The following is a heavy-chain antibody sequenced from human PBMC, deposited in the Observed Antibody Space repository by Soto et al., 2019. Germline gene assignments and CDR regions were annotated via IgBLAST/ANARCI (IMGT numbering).Heavy chain of an antibody. CDR3: ARDIGSHYLPIDY. CDR2: ISPNNGDT. V-gene: IGHV1-18*01. D-gene: IGHD3-10*01. Sequence: SVKVSFKGSCYNFTTYTIIWVRQAPGQGLEWMGWISPNNGDTGSAQSLQGRLTMPTDTSTATVYMELRGLTSDDTAVYYCARDIGSHYLPIDYWGQGTLVTAPQ. J-gene: IGHJ4*02. CDR1: CYNFTTYT.